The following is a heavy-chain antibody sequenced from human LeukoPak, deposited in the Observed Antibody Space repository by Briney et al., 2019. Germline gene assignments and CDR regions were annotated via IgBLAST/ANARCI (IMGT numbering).Heavy chain of an antibody. CDR2: ISYSGST. CDR3: ARGHLENFDSSGYYYFYYYMDV. CDR1: GGSMSTYY. J-gene: IGHJ6*03. D-gene: IGHD3-22*01. V-gene: IGHV4-59*01. Sequence: SETLSLTCTVTGGSMSTYYWSWIRQPPGKGLEWIGYISYSGSTDYNPSLKSRVTISVDTSKNQFSLKLSSVTAADTAVYYCARGHLENFDSSGYYYFYYYMDVWGKGTTVTISS.